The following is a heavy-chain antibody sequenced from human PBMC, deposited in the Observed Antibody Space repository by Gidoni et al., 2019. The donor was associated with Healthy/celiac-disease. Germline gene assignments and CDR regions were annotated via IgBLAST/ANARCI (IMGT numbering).Heavy chain of an antibody. CDR3: AKEGTGPTRPVWGNYFDY. CDR1: GFTFSSYA. D-gene: IGHD3-16*01. Sequence: EVQLLESGGGLVQPGGSLRLSCAASGFTFSSYAMSWVRQAPGKGLEWVSAISGSGGSTYYADSVKGRFTISRDNSKNTLYLQMNSLRAEDTAVYYCAKEGTGPTRPVWGNYFDYWGQGTLVTVSS. V-gene: IGHV3-23*01. CDR2: ISGSGGST. J-gene: IGHJ4*02.